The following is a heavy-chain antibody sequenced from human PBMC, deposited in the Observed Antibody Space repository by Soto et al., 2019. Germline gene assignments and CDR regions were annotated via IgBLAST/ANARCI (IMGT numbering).Heavy chain of an antibody. CDR3: AKDMVPMVVTAPFDY. D-gene: IGHD2-21*02. CDR2: ISYVGSNK. CDR1: GFTFSSYG. J-gene: IGHJ4*02. Sequence: QVQLVESGRGVVQPGRSLRLSCAASGFTFSSYGMHWVRQAPGKGLEWVAVISYVGSNKYYADSVKGRFTISRDNSKNTLYLQMNSLRAEDTAVYYCAKDMVPMVVTAPFDYWGQVTLVTVSS. V-gene: IGHV3-30*18.